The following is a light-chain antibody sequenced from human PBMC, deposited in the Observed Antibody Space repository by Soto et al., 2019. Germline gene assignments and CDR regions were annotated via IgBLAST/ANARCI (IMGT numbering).Light chain of an antibody. J-gene: IGKJ5*01. V-gene: IGKV3-15*01. CDR3: QQYGSSPPSVT. CDR2: AAS. CDR1: QSIRSN. Sequence: IVVTQSAATLSVSPGDRATLSCRASQSIRSNLAWYQQIPGQAPRLLLYAASSRATGVPARFSGAESGTDFTLTISSLEPEEFAVYYCQQYGSSPPSVTFGQGTRLEIK.